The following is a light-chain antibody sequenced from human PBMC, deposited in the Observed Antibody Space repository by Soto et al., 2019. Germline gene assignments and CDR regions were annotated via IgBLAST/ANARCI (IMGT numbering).Light chain of an antibody. CDR2: GAS. Sequence: EIVLTQSPGTLSLSPGERATLSCRASQSVSSSYLAWYQQKPGQAPRHRIYGASSRATGIPDRFSGSGSGTDFTLPISIRAPEDFAVYDVQHYGSSPYTFGHGTKLEVK. V-gene: IGKV3-20*01. CDR1: QSVSSSY. J-gene: IGKJ2*01. CDR3: QHYGSSPYT.